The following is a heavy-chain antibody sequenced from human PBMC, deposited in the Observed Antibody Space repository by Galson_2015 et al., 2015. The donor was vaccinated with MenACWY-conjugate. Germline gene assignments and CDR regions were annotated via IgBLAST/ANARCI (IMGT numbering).Heavy chain of an antibody. CDR2: ISDSGAAT. Sequence: SLRLSCAVSGFTFRQYAMSWVRQAPGTGLEWVAIISDSGAATHYIDSVKGRFTISRDNSKNTLYLQMSRLRAEDTALYYCAKDVYMDVWGKGTPVPVSS. J-gene: IGHJ6*03. CDR1: GFTFRQYA. CDR3: AKDVYMDV. V-gene: IGHV3-23*01.